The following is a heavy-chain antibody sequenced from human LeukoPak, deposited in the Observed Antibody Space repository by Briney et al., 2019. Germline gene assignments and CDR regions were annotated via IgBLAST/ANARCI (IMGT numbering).Heavy chain of an antibody. V-gene: IGHV1-2*06. D-gene: IGHD1-26*01. CDR2: INPNSGGT. CDR1: GYTFSSYY. Sequence: GASVKVSCKASGYTFSSYYMHWVRQAPGQGLEWMGRINPNSGGTNYAQKFQGRVTMTRDTSISTAYMELSRLRSDDTAVYYCARFLGATKDDYWGQGTLVTVSS. J-gene: IGHJ4*02. CDR3: ARFLGATKDDY.